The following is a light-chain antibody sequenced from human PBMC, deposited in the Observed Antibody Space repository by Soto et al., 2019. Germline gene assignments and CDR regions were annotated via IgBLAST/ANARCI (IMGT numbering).Light chain of an antibody. Sequence: EIVLTQSPATLSLSPGERATLSCRASQSVSSNLAWYQQKPGQAPRLLIYGASTRATGIPARFSGSGSGTEFTLTISSLQSEDFAVYYCQQYNNWPLLTFGQGRRLEI. CDR2: GAS. V-gene: IGKV3-15*01. CDR3: QQYNNWPLLT. J-gene: IGKJ5*01. CDR1: QSVSSN.